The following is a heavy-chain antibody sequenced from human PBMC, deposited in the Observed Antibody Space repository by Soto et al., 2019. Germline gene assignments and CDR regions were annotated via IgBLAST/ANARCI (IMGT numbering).Heavy chain of an antibody. CDR2: ISGSGGST. Sequence: EVQLLESGGGLVQPGGSLRLSCAASGFTFSSYAMSWVRQAPGKGLERVSAISGSGGSTYSADSVKGRFTISRDNSKNTLYLQMNSLRAEDTAVYYCAKPCIGRNVTPVYWGQGTLVTVSS. J-gene: IGHJ4*02. CDR1: GFTFSSYA. CDR3: AKPCIGRNVTPVY. V-gene: IGHV3-23*01. D-gene: IGHD2-15*01.